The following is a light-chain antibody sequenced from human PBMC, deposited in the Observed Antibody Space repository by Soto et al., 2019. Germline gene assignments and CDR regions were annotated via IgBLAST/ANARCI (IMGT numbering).Light chain of an antibody. J-gene: IGKJ4*01. V-gene: IGKV3-15*01. CDR1: QGIGDT. Sequence: EVVIRPSPAPLSVSPGGGATLSCRATQGIGDTLAWYQHKPGQTPRLLIYDTSTRATGVPTRFSGSRSGAEFTLTINSLQSEDFAVYYCQPYNNWPLTFGGGTKVDIK. CDR2: DTS. CDR3: QPYNNWPLT.